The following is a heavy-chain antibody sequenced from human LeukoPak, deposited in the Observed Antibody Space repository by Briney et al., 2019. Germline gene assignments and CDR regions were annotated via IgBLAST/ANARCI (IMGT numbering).Heavy chain of an antibody. CDR1: GYTFTGYY. V-gene: IGHV1-2*02. CDR2: INPNSGGT. CDR3: ARCITMIVVAPFDY. J-gene: IGHJ4*02. Sequence: ASVKVSCKASGYTFTGYYMHWVRQAPGQGLEWMGWINPNSGGTNYAQKFQGRVTMNRDTSISTAYMELSRLRSDDTAVYYCARCITMIVVAPFDYWGQGTLVTVSS. D-gene: IGHD3-22*01.